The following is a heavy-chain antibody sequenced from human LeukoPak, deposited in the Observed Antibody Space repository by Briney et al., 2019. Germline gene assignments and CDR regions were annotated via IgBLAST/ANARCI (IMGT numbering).Heavy chain of an antibody. V-gene: IGHV4-59*01. CDR1: GGSIITYY. D-gene: IGHD6-13*01. Sequence: SETLSLTCTVSGGSIITYYWSWIRQPPGKGLEWIAFTHSSGNTGYNPSLKSRVTLSLDTSKNHFSLKVTSMTAADTGAYYCARSLPGAIGAADLWGQGTLVTVSS. CDR3: ARSLPGAIGAADL. J-gene: IGHJ4*02. CDR2: THSSGNT.